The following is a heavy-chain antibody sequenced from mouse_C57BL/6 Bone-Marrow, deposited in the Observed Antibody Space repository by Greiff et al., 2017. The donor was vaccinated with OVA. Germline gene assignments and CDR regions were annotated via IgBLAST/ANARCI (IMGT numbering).Heavy chain of an antibody. D-gene: IGHD1-1*01. CDR2: IYPGSGNT. J-gene: IGHJ1*03. Sequence: QVQLQQSGPELVKPGASVKISCKASGYSFTSYYIHWVKQRPGQGLEWIGWIYPGSGNTKYNEKFKGKATLTADTSSSTAYMQLRSLTSEDSAVYYCAREGIYYYGSGYFDVWGTGTTVTVSS. CDR1: GYSFTSYY. V-gene: IGHV1-66*01. CDR3: AREGIYYYGSGYFDV.